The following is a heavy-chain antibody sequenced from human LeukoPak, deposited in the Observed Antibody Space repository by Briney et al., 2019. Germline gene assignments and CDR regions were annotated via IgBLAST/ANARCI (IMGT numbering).Heavy chain of an antibody. D-gene: IGHD3-10*01. V-gene: IGHV5-51*01. J-gene: IGHJ4*02. CDR1: GYSFTSYW. CDR2: IYPGDSDT. CDR3: ARRSAEVRGVIGY. Sequence: GESLKISCKGSGYSFTSYWIGWVRQLPGKGLEWMGIIYPGDSDTRYNPSFQGQVTISADKSISTAYLQWSSLKASDSAMYYCARRSAEVRGVIGYWGQGTLVTVSS.